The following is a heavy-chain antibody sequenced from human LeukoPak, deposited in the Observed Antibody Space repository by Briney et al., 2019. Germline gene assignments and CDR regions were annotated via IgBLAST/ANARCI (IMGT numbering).Heavy chain of an antibody. CDR2: IYPNTGAT. V-gene: IGHV1-2*02. CDR3: GTLLSNGPFDY. Sequence: GASVKVSCKASGYTFTGYYMHWVRQAPGQGLEWMGYIYPNTGATKYAQKFQGRVTMTRDTSISTAYMELSGLRPDDTAVYYCGTLLSNGPFDYWGQGSLVTVSS. J-gene: IGHJ4*02. CDR1: GYTFTGYY.